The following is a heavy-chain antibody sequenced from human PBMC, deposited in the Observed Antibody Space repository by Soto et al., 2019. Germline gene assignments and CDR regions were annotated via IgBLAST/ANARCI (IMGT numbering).Heavy chain of an antibody. Sequence: DVKLLESGGNLVQPGGSLRLSCAASGFTFSSYAMTWVRQAPGKGLEWVSATSGSGDYTYYADFVKGRFTISRDNSKNSLYRVIDSLRAVDTALYYCAQGYGSASKPNSLPYRGQGTLVTVSS. D-gene: IGHD3-10*01. CDR3: AQGYGSASKPNSLPY. V-gene: IGHV3-23*01. J-gene: IGHJ4*02. CDR1: GFTFSSYA. CDR2: TSGSGDYT.